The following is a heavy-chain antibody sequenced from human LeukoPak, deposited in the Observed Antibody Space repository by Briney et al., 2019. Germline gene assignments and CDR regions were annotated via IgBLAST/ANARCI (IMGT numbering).Heavy chain of an antibody. CDR3: ARRVKGGYRDRGAFDI. V-gene: IGHV1-2*02. D-gene: IGHD5-18*01. CDR2: INPNSGGT. CDR1: GYTFTGHY. Sequence: GASVKVSCKASGYTFTGHYMHWVRQAPGQGLEWMGWINPNSGGTNYAQKFQGRVTMTRDTSISTAYMELSRLRSDDTAVYYCARRVKGGYRDRGAFDIWGQGTMVTVSS. J-gene: IGHJ3*02.